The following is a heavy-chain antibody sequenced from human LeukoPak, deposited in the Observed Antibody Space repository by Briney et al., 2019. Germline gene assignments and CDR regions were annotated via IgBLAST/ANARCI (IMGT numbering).Heavy chain of an antibody. CDR2: IIPIFGTA. V-gene: IGHV1-69*13. CDR3: ARDLLEPTQSSIAARPVYNWFDP. D-gene: IGHD6-6*01. CDR1: GGTFSSYA. Sequence: ASVKVSCKASGGTFSSYAISWVRQAPGQGLEWIGGIIPIFGTANYAQKFQGRVTITADESTSTAYMELSSLRSEDTAVYYCARDLLEPTQSSIAARPVYNWFDPWGQGTLVTVSS. J-gene: IGHJ5*02.